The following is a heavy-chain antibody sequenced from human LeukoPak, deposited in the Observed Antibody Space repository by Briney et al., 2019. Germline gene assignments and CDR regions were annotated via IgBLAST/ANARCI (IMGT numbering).Heavy chain of an antibody. V-gene: IGHV1-8*03. CDR1: GYTFTSYD. D-gene: IGHD6-13*01. CDR2: MNPNSGNT. Sequence: GASVKVSCKASGYTFTSYDINWVRQATGQGLEWMGWMNPNSGNTGYAQKFQGRVTITGNTSISTAYMELSSLRSEDTAVYYCARGQGYSSSWGIDPWGQGTLVTVSS. CDR3: ARGQGYSSSWGIDP. J-gene: IGHJ5*02.